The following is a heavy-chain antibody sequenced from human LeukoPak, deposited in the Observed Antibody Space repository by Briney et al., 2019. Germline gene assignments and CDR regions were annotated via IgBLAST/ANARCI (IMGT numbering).Heavy chain of an antibody. V-gene: IGHV3-53*01. CDR3: ARDSLYYYGSGSYYPHMDV. D-gene: IGHD3-10*01. CDR1: GFTVSSNY. Sequence: PGGSLRLSCAASGFTVSSNYMSWVRQAPGKGLEWVSVIYSGGSTYYADSVKGRFTISRDNSKNTLYLQMNSLRAEDTAVYYCARDSLYYYGSGSYYPHMDVWGQGTTVTVSS. J-gene: IGHJ6*02. CDR2: IYSGGST.